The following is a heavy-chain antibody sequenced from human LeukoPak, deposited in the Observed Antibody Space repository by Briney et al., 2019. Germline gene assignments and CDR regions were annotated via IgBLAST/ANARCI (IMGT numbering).Heavy chain of an antibody. Sequence: VASVKVSCKASGYTFTSYGISWVRQAPGQGLEWMGWISAYNGNRNYAQKLQGRVTMTTDTSTSTAYMELRSLRSDDTAVYYCARVRLTGTYWFDPWGQGTLVTVSS. CDR1: GYTFTSYG. J-gene: IGHJ5*02. D-gene: IGHD1-20*01. CDR3: ARVRLTGTYWFDP. CDR2: ISAYNGNR. V-gene: IGHV1-18*01.